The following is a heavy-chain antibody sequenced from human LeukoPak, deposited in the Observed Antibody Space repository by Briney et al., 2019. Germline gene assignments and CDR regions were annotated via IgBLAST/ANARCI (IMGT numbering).Heavy chain of an antibody. CDR3: AREGGQRGSGWYFDYYYYYGMDV. Sequence: SETLSLTCIVSGDSISSDYYYWAWIRQPPGKGLQWIGSLYYRGSAYYDPSLKSRVTISGDTSQNQFSLRLSSLTAADTAVYYYAREGGQRGSGWYFDYYYYYGMDVWGQGTTVTVSS. CDR2: LYYRGSA. D-gene: IGHD6-19*01. J-gene: IGHJ6*02. V-gene: IGHV4-39*02. CDR1: GDSISSDYYY.